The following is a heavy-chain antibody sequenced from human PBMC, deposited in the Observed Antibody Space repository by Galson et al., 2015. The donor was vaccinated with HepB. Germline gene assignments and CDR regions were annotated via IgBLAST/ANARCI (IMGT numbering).Heavy chain of an antibody. Sequence: SLRLSCAASGFTFSDYYMSWIRQAPGKGLEWVSYISSSGSTIYYADSVKGRFTISGDNAKNSLYLQMNSLRAEDTAVCYCTRDSERTTVTPRHDYWGQGTLVTVSS. CDR2: ISSSGSTI. CDR1: GFTFSDYY. J-gene: IGHJ4*02. V-gene: IGHV3-11*01. D-gene: IGHD4-17*01. CDR3: TRDSERTTVTPRHDY.